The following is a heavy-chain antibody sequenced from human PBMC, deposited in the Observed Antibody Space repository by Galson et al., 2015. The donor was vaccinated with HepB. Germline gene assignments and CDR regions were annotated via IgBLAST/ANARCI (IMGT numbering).Heavy chain of an antibody. V-gene: IGHV1-3*01. D-gene: IGHD5-12*01. CDR2: INAGNGNT. Sequence: SVKVSCKASGYTFTSYAVHWVRQAPGQGLGWMGWINAGNGNTRYSQKFQGRVTITRDTSASTAYMELSSLRSEDTTVYYCARGGESGYSGYEPEFEYWGQGTLVTVSS. CDR3: ARGGESGYSGYEPEFEY. J-gene: IGHJ4*02. CDR1: GYTFTSYA.